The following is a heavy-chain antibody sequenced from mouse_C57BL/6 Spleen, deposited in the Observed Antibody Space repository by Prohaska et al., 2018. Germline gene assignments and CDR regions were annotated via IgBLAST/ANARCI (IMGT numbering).Heavy chain of an antibody. CDR1: GYTFTSYW. Sequence: LVKPGASVKLSCKASGYTFTSYWMHWVKQRPGQGLEWIGMIHPNSGSTNYNEKFKSKATLTVEKSASTAYMQLSSLTSEDSAVYYCARRDYYGSSYAMDYWGQGTSVTVSS. J-gene: IGHJ4*01. V-gene: IGHV1-64*01. CDR3: ARRDYYGSSYAMDY. CDR2: IHPNSGST. D-gene: IGHD1-1*01.